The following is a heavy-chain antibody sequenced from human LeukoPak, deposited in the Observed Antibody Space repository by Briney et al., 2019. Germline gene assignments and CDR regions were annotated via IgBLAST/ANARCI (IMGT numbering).Heavy chain of an antibody. CDR3: AKPADVLLWFGELL. J-gene: IGHJ4*02. D-gene: IGHD3-10*01. Sequence: GGSLRLSCAASGFTFSSYGMHWVRQAPGKGLXXXXVISYDGSNKYYADSVKGRFTISRDNSKNTLYLQMNSLRAEDTAVYYCAKPADVLLWFGELLWGQGTLVTVSS. V-gene: IGHV3-30*18. CDR2: ISYDGSNK. CDR1: GFTFSSYG.